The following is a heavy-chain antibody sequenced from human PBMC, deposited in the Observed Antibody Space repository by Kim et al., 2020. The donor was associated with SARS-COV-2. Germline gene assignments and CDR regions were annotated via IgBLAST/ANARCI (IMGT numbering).Heavy chain of an antibody. D-gene: IGHD2-15*01. CDR2: IYYSGST. Sequence: SETLSLTCTVSGGSISSSSYYWGWIRQPPGKGLEWIGSIYYSGSTYYNPSLKSRVTISVDTSKNQFSLKLSSVTAADTAVYYCAAFVVVVAATPRNFDYWGQGTLVTVSS. CDR1: GGSISSSSYY. V-gene: IGHV4-39*07. J-gene: IGHJ4*02. CDR3: AAFVVVVAATPRNFDY.